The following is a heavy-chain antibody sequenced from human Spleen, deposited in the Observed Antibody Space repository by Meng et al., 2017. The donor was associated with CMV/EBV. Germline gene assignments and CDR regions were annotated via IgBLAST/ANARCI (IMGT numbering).Heavy chain of an antibody. CDR1: EYTFTGYH. V-gene: IGHV1-2*02. D-gene: IGHD4-23*01. CDR2: LNPNSGAT. J-gene: IGHJ2*01. Sequence: SEYTFTGYHVHWLRQAPGQGLEWMAWLNPNSGATRYAQKFQGRVTMTGDTSLSTAYMEMSSLRSDDTAVYYCARETDYGGLFWYFDLWGRGTLVTVSS. CDR3: ARETDYGGLFWYFDL.